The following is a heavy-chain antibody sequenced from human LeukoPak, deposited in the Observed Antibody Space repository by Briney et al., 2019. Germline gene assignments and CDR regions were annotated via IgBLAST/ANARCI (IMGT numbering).Heavy chain of an antibody. CDR2: IIPIFGTA. CDR1: GGTFSSYA. CDR3: ATSYCSGGSCYSGVGGY. V-gene: IGHV1-69*05. D-gene: IGHD2-15*01. J-gene: IGHJ4*02. Sequence: ASVKVSCKASGGTFSSYAISWVRQAPGQGLEWMGGIIPIFGTANYAQKFQGRVTITTDESTSTAYMELSSLRSEDTAVYYCATSYCSGGSCYSGVGGYWGQGTLVTVSS.